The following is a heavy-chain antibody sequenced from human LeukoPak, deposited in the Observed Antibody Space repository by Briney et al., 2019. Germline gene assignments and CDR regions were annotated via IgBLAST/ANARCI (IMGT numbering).Heavy chain of an antibody. CDR1: GFTFSTYW. V-gene: IGHV3-7*01. CDR3: ARDFRYPSDYGDYWYYFDY. Sequence: PGGSLRLSCAASGFTFSTYWMSWVRQAPGKGLEWVANINQAGSEKYYVDSVKGRFTISRDNAKNSLYLQMNSLRAEDTAVYYCARDFRYPSDYGDYWYYFDYWGQGTLVTVSS. J-gene: IGHJ4*02. CDR2: INQAGSEK. D-gene: IGHD4-17*01.